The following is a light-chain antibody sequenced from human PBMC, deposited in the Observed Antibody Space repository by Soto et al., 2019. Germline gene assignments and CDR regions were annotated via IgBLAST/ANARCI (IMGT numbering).Light chain of an antibody. V-gene: IGKV3-20*01. Sequence: EIVLTQSPGTLSLSPGERATLSCRASQSVSSSYLAWYQQKPGQAPRLLIYGASSRASGIPDRFRGSGSGTDFTLTISRLEPEDFAVYYCQQYANSHRTLGQGTKVDIK. CDR1: QSVSSSY. CDR3: QQYANSHRT. J-gene: IGKJ1*01. CDR2: GAS.